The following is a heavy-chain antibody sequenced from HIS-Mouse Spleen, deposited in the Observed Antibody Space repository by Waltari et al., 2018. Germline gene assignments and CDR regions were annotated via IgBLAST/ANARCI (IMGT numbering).Heavy chain of an antibody. V-gene: IGHV4-39*07. CDR3: ARERVEQLVGDAFDI. J-gene: IGHJ3*02. CDR2: ISYSGST. CDR1: GGSISSSSYY. D-gene: IGHD6-6*01. Sequence: QLQLQESGPGLVKPSETLSLTCTVSGGSISSSSYYWGWIRQPPGKGLEWIGSISYSGSTYYNPSLKSRVTISVDTSKNQFSLKLSSVTAADTAVYYCARERVEQLVGDAFDIWGQGTMVTVSS.